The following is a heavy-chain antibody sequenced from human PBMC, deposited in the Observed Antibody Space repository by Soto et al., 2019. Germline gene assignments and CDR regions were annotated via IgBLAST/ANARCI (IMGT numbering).Heavy chain of an antibody. CDR1: GGSTSSGDYY. CDR3: ASEAVGVDGLFDY. Sequence: QVRLQESGPGLVKPSQTLSLTCTVSGGSTSSGDYYWSWIRHHPGKGLEFLGYINYRGNTYYNPSLKGPVSISVDTSKNQFSLRLTSVTAGDTAVYYCASEAVGVDGLFDYWGQGALVTVSS. CDR2: INYRGNT. D-gene: IGHD6-19*01. V-gene: IGHV4-31*01. J-gene: IGHJ4*02.